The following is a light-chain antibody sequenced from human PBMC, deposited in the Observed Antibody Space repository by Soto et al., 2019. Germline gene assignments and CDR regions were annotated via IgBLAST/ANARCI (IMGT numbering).Light chain of an antibody. J-gene: IGKJ1*01. CDR3: QQSYTPPPT. V-gene: IGKV1-39*01. CDR2: GAS. CDR1: QNIASF. Sequence: DIQVTQSPSSLSASLGDRVTITCRTSQNIASFLNRFQHKPGRAPKLLISGASRLQTGVPSRFSGSGSGTSFTLTITGLQPEDFAAYYCQQSYTPPPTFGQGTRVQIK.